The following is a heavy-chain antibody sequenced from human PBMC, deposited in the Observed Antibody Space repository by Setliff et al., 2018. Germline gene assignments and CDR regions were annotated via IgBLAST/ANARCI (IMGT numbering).Heavy chain of an antibody. D-gene: IGHD2-21*01. CDR3: ATEKFPGDWGDY. CDR2: ISAYNGNT. J-gene: IGHJ4*02. CDR1: GYTFTSYG. V-gene: IGHV1-18*01. Sequence: GASVKVSCKASGYTFTSYGISWVRQAPGQGLEWMGWISAYNGNTNYAQKLQGRVTMTTDTSTRTAYMEVTSLRSDDTAVYYCATEKFPGDWGDYWGQGTLVTVS.